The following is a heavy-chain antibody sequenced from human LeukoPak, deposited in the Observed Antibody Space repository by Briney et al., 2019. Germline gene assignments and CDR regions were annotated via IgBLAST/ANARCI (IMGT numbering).Heavy chain of an antibody. V-gene: IGHV3-30*03. J-gene: IGHJ4*02. CDR1: GFTFSSYG. Sequence: GGSLRLSCAASGFTFSSYGMHWVRQAPGKGLEWVAVISYDGSNKYYADSVKGRFTISRDNSKNTLYLQMNSLRAEDTAVYYCARDISGGYSSFDYWGQGTLVTVSS. CDR2: ISYDGSNK. D-gene: IGHD5-18*01. CDR3: ARDISGGYSSFDY.